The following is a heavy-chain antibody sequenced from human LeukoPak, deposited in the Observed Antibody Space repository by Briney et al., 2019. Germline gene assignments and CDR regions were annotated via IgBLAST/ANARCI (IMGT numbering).Heavy chain of an antibody. D-gene: IGHD2-15*01. J-gene: IGHJ4*02. V-gene: IGHV3-15*01. CDR3: TTRSPARYCSDGACYSSADY. Sequence: GESLRLSCVASGLTVSSNCMSWVRQAPGRGLEWVGHIRSKADGGTPDYIAPVKGRFTISRDDSKDTLYLQMNSLNTEDTAMYYCTTRSPARYCSDGACYSSADYWGQGTLVTVSS. CDR1: GLTVSSNC. CDR2: IRSKADGGTP.